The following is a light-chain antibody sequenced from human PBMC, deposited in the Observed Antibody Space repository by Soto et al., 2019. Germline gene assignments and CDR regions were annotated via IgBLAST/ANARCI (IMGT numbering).Light chain of an antibody. J-gene: IGLJ2*01. V-gene: IGLV1-51*01. CDR2: DNN. Sequence: QSVLTQPPSVSAAPGQKVTISCSGSSSNIGNNYVSWYQQLPGTAPKLLIYDNNERPSGIPDRFSGSKSGTSATLGITGLQTGDEADYYCGTWDSSLGAVLFGGGTQLTVL. CDR3: GTWDSSLGAVL. CDR1: SSNIGNNY.